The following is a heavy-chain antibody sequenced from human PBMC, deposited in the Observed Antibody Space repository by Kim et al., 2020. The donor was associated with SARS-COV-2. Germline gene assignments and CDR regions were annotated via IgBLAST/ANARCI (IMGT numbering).Heavy chain of an antibody. J-gene: IGHJ4*02. Sequence: YYADSVKGRFTISRDNSKNTLFLQMNNLRAEDMAVYYCAKGAGAPFFFDYWGQGTLVTVSS. V-gene: IGHV3-23*01. D-gene: IGHD6-19*01. CDR3: AKGAGAPFFFDY.